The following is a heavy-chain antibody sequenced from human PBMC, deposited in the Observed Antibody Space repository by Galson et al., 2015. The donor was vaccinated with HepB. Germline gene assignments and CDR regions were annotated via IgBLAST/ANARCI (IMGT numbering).Heavy chain of an antibody. CDR1: GFTFSDYH. Sequence: SLRLSCAASGFTFSDYHMSWIRQAPGKGLEWVSYISSSSTNTYYADSVKGRFTISRDNAKNSLDLQMSSLRAEDTAVYYCARGPWMVRNDYFVSWGQGTLVTLSP. D-gene: IGHD6-19*01. CDR2: ISSSSTNT. J-gene: IGHJ4*02. CDR3: ARGPWMVRNDYFVS. V-gene: IGHV3-11*06.